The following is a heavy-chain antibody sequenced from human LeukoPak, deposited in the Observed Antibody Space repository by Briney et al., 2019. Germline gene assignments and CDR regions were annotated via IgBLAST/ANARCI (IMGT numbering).Heavy chain of an antibody. CDR3: AKASQRWLQLGLFDY. J-gene: IGHJ4*02. D-gene: IGHD5-24*01. V-gene: IGHV3-43*01. Sequence: GGSLRLSCAASGFTFDDYTMHWVRQAPGKGLEWVSLISWDGGSTYYADSVKGRFTISRDNSKNSLYLQMNSLRTEDTALYYCAKASQRWLQLGLFDYWGQGTLVTVSS. CDR1: GFTFDDYT. CDR2: ISWDGGST.